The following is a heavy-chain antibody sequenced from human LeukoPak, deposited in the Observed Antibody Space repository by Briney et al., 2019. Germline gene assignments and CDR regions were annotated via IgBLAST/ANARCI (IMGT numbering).Heavy chain of an antibody. CDR3: ATPLNNIVVVPAAIKGGAGYYYYMDV. V-gene: IGHV1-2*02. CDR2: INPNSGGT. Sequence: ASVKVSCKASGYTFTGYYMHWVRQAPGQGLEWMGWINPNSGGTNYAQKFQGRVTMTRDTSISTAYMELSRLRSDDTAVYYCATPLNNIVVVPAAIKGGAGYYYYMDVWGKGTTVTVSS. J-gene: IGHJ6*03. D-gene: IGHD2-2*01. CDR1: GYTFTGYY.